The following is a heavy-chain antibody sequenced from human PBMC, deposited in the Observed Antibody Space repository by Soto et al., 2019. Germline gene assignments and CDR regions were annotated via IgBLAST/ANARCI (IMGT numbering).Heavy chain of an antibody. CDR3: ASLLRGNWFDP. CDR2: IYYSGST. V-gene: IGHV4-59*01. CDR1: GGSISSYY. D-gene: IGHD2-15*01. J-gene: IGHJ5*02. Sequence: SETLSLTCTGSGGSISSYYWSWIRQPPGKGLEWIGYIYYSGSTNYNPSLKSRVTISVDTSKNQFPLKLSSVTAADTAVYYCASLLRGNWFDPWGQGTLVTVSS.